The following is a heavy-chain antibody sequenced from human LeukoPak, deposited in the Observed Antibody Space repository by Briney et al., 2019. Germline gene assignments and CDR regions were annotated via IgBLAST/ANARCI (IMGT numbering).Heavy chain of an antibody. J-gene: IGHJ6*03. CDR1: GGAITSHY. V-gene: IGHV4-59*11. CDR2: ISNSGST. Sequence: SETLSLTCTVSGGAITSHYWTWIRQSPVKGLEWIGDISNSGSTSYNPYLKSRVTVSIDTSKNQFSLKLSSVTAADTAVYYCGRDAVVGYFSYYYMDVWGKGTTVTVSS. D-gene: IGHD2-15*01. CDR3: GRDAVVGYFSYYYMDV.